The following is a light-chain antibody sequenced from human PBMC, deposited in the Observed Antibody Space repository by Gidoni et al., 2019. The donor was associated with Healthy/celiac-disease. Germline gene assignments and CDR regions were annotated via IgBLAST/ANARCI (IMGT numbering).Light chain of an antibody. V-gene: IGLV2-14*01. CDR3: SSNTRSSTL. J-gene: IGLJ2*01. Sequence: HSALTQPASLSGPPGQSLTISCTGTSSDVGVYNYVSWYQQQPGKAPTLMIFDVSNRPSGVSNRFSGSKSGNTASLTISGLQAEDEADYYCSSNTRSSTLFGGGTKVTVL. CDR2: DVS. CDR1: SSDVGVYNY.